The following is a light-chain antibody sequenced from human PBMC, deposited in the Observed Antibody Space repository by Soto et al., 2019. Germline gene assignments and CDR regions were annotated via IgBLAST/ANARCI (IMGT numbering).Light chain of an antibody. Sequence: QSALTQPASVSGSPGQSITISCTGTSSDIGGYNYVSWYQHRPGKAPKLMIYDVSYRPSGVSNRFSGSKSGNTASLTISGLQAEVEADYYCSSYTGATTLVFGGGTKLTVL. CDR3: SSYTGATTLV. CDR2: DVS. CDR1: SSDIGGYNY. J-gene: IGLJ3*02. V-gene: IGLV2-14*01.